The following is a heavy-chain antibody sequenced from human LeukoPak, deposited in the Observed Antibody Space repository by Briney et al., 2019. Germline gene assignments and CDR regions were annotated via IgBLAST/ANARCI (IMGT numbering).Heavy chain of an antibody. CDR1: GFAFSNYA. V-gene: IGHV3-23*01. J-gene: IGHJ5*02. CDR3: AKRAKTPEGASGWFNWFDI. CDR2: LTCNSNNP. Sequence: GGSLRLSSRASGFAFSNYAMNWARPTPGKGREWGSSLTCNSNNPNYTDSVKGRFTISRDNSKNTLSLQITSLRAEDTALYSCAKRAKTPEGASGWFNWFDIWGQGTLVIVSS. D-gene: IGHD3-3*01.